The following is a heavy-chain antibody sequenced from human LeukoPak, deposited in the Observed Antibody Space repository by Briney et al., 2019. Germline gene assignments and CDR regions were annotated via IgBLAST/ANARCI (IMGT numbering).Heavy chain of an antibody. D-gene: IGHD3-22*01. CDR3: ARVLHRRNYDSSVYYGY. J-gene: IGHJ4*02. Sequence: GGSLRLSCAASGFTVSNNYMNWVRQAPGKGLEWVSVIYSGGSTYYGDSVKGRFTISRDNSKNMVYLQMNSLRAEDTAVYYCARVLHRRNYDSSVYYGYWGQGTLVTVSS. V-gene: IGHV3-53*01. CDR2: IYSGGST. CDR1: GFTVSNNY.